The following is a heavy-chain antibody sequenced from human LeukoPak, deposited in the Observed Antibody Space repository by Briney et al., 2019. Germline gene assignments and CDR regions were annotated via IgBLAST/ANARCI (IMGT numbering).Heavy chain of an antibody. Sequence: SETLSLTCAVSGYSISSGYYWGWIRQPPGKGLEWIGSIYHSGSTYYNPSLKSRVTISVDTSKNQFSLKLSSVTAADTAVYYCARDRGRWENWFDPWGQGTLVTVSS. D-gene: IGHD3-16*01. CDR2: IYHSGST. CDR1: GYSISSGYY. V-gene: IGHV4-38-2*02. J-gene: IGHJ5*02. CDR3: ARDRGRWENWFDP.